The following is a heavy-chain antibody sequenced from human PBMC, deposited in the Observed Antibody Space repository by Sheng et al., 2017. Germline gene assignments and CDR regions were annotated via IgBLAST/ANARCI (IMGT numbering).Heavy chain of an antibody. V-gene: IGHV3-74*01. D-gene: IGHD6-19*01. CDR2: INPDESTT. Sequence: EVQLVESGGGLVQPGGSLRLSCAASGFTFSSYWMHWVRQTPGEGLVWVSRINPDESTTTYADSVKGRFTISRDNAKDTLYLHMSSLRADDSAVYYCARRRAGNQVDYWG. J-gene: IGHJ4*01. CDR1: GFTFSSYW. CDR3: ARRRAGNQVDY.